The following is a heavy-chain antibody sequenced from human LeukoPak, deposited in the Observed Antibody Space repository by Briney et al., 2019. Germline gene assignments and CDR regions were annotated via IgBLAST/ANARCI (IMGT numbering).Heavy chain of an antibody. Sequence: ASVKVSCKASGGTFSSYAISWVRQAPGQGLEWMGWIGAYNGNTNYAQKLQGRVTMTTDTSTSTAYMELRSLRSDDTAVYYCAREDGSGSHPGLDYWGQGTLVTVSS. D-gene: IGHD1-26*01. CDR2: IGAYNGNT. CDR3: AREDGSGSHPGLDY. J-gene: IGHJ4*02. CDR1: GGTFSSYA. V-gene: IGHV1-18*01.